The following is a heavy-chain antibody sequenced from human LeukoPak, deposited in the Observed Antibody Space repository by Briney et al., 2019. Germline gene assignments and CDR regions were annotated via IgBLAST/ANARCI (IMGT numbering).Heavy chain of an antibody. Sequence: SETLSLTCAVFGGSFSGYYWNWIRQPPGKGLEWIGQINPSRNTNYNPSLKSRVTISVDTSKNQFSLKQSSVTAADTAVYYCGLGSGSLVYYKYMDVWGKGTTVTISS. CDR2: INPSRNT. CDR3: GLGSGSLVYYKYMDV. D-gene: IGHD3-10*01. V-gene: IGHV4-34*01. J-gene: IGHJ6*03. CDR1: GGSFSGYY.